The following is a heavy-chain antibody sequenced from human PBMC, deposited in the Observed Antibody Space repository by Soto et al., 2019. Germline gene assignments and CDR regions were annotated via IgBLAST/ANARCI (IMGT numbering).Heavy chain of an antibody. Sequence: PGGSLRLSCAASGFTFSSYAMSWVRQAPGKGLEWVSGISGSGDSTYYADSVKGRFTVSRDNSKNTLYLQMSSLRAEDTAVYYCAKVKRGYTSGYELYWGQGTLVTVSS. J-gene: IGHJ4*02. CDR1: GFTFSSYA. D-gene: IGHD5-18*01. CDR2: ISGSGDST. V-gene: IGHV3-23*01. CDR3: AKVKRGYTSGYELY.